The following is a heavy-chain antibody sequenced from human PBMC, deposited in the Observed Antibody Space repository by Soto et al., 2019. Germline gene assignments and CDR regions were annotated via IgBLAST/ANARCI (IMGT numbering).Heavy chain of an antibody. V-gene: IGHV3-23*01. J-gene: IGHJ4*02. Sequence: PGGSLRLSCAASGFTFSSYAMSWVRQAPGKGLEWVSAISGSGGSTYYADSVKGRFTISRDNSKNTLYLQMNSLRAEDTAVYYCAKGDRYSYGSTPISYFDYWGQGTLVTVSS. D-gene: IGHD5-18*01. CDR2: ISGSGGST. CDR1: GFTFSSYA. CDR3: AKGDRYSYGSTPISYFDY.